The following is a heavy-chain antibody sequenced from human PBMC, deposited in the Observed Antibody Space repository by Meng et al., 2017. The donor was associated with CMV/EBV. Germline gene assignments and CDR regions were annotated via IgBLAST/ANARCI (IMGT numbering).Heavy chain of an antibody. CDR1: GFTFSSYE. CDR2: ISSSGSTI. D-gene: IGHD3-10*01. Sequence: GESLKISCAASGFTFSSYEMNWVRQAQGKGLEWVSYISSSGSTIYYADSVKGRFTISRDNAKNSLYLQMNSLRAEDTAVYYCARDIIHNYYYYGMDVWGQGTTVTVSS. V-gene: IGHV3-48*03. CDR3: ARDIIHNYYYYGMDV. J-gene: IGHJ6*02.